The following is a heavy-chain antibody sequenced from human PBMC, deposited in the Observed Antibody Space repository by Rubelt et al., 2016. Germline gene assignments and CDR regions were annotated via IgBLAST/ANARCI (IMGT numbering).Heavy chain of an antibody. CDR2: IIPILGIA. D-gene: IGHD6-13*01. CDR1: GYTFTSYG. J-gene: IGHJ4*02. CDR3: ARDTRYSSSSNFDY. V-gene: IGHV1-18*01. Sequence: QVQLVQSGAEVKKPGASVKVSCKASGYTFTSYGISWVRQAPGQGLEWMGRIIPILGIANYAQKLQGRVTMTTDTSTSTAYMELRSLRSDDTAVYYCARDTRYSSSSNFDYWGQGTLVTVSS.